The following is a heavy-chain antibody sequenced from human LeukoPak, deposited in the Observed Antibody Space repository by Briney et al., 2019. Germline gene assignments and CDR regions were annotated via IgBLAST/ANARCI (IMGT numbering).Heavy chain of an antibody. V-gene: IGHV3-53*01. D-gene: IGHD5-12*01. CDR3: ASSGVALGVKAIVATTPGDY. J-gene: IGHJ4*02. CDR1: GFAVSSNY. Sequence: PGGSLRLSCAASGFAVSSNYMSWVRQAPGRGLEWVSVIYSGGSTYYADSVKGRFTIFRDNSKNTLYLQMNSLRAEDTAVYYCASSGVALGVKAIVATTPGDYWGQGTLVTVSP. CDR2: IYSGGST.